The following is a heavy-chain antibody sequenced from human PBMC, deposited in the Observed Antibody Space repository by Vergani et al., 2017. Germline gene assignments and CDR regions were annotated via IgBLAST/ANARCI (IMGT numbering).Heavy chain of an antibody. CDR1: GFTFSNAW. CDR3: ARADDYGGNWDYFDY. D-gene: IGHD4-23*01. Sequence: EVQLVESGGGLVKPGGSLRLSCAASGFTFSNAWMSWVRQAPGKGLEWVSYISSSGSTIYYADSVKGRFTISRDNAKNSLYLQMNSLRAEDTAVYYCARADDYGGNWDYFDYWGQGTLVTVSS. V-gene: IGHV3-48*04. CDR2: ISSSGSTI. J-gene: IGHJ4*02.